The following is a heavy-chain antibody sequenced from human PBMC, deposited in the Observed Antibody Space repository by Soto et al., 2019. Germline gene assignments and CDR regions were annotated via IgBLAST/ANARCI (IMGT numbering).Heavy chain of an antibody. D-gene: IGHD4-17*01. CDR1: GGSISSGGYY. J-gene: IGHJ5*02. CDR3: ARDSATVTTEVWNWFDP. V-gene: IGHV4-31*03. CDR2: IYYSGST. Sequence: SETLSLTCTFSGGSISSGGYYWSWIRQHPGKGLEWIGYIYYSGSTYYNPSLKSRVTISVDTSKNQFSLKLSSVTAADTAVYYCARDSATVTTEVWNWFDPWGQGTLVTVSS.